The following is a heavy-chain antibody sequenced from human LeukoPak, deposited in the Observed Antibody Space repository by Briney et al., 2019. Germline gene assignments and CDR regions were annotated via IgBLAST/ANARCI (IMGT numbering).Heavy chain of an antibody. Sequence: SETLSLTCTVSGGSISSYYWSWIRQPAGKGLEWIGRIYTSGSTNYNPSLKSRVTMSVDTSMNQFSLKLSSVTAADTAVYYCARESGIAARPGFDYWGQGTLVTVSS. CDR2: IYTSGST. D-gene: IGHD6-6*01. V-gene: IGHV4-4*07. CDR1: GGSISSYY. CDR3: ARESGIAARPGFDY. J-gene: IGHJ4*02.